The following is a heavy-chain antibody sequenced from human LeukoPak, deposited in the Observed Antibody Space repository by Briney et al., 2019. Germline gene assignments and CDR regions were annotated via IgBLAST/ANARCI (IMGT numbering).Heavy chain of an antibody. CDR2: IIPIFGTA. CDR1: GGTFSSYA. D-gene: IGHD1-26*01. Sequence: GASVKVSCKASGGTFSSYAISWVRQAPGQGLEWMGGIIPIFGTANYAQKFQGRVTITADKSTSTAYMELSSLRSEDTAVYYCAGDVLYYSVGGDWFDPWGQGTLVTVSS. CDR3: AGDVLYYSVGGDWFDP. J-gene: IGHJ5*02. V-gene: IGHV1-69*06.